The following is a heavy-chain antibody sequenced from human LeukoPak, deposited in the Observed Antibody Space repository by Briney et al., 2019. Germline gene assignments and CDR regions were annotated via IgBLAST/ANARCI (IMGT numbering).Heavy chain of an antibody. CDR2: IRGSGGST. D-gene: IGHD3-22*01. CDR1: GFTFSSYA. J-gene: IGHJ4*02. Sequence: GGSLRLSCAASGFTFSSYAMSWVRQVPGKGLEWVSAIRGSGGSTYYADSVKGRFTISRDNSKNTLYLQMNSLRAEDTAVYYCAKTRYYYDSSGYYYAYYFDYWGQGTLVTVSS. CDR3: AKTRYYYDSSGYYYAYYFDY. V-gene: IGHV3-23*01.